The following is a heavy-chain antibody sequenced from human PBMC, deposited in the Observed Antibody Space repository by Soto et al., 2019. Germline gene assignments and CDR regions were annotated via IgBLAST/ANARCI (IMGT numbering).Heavy chain of an antibody. Sequence: PGGSLRLSCAASGFTFSSYSMNWVRQAPGKGLEWVANIKGDGSEKYYGNSVKGRFTISRDNAKNSLYLQMNSLRAEDTAVYYCARDIFCGRDRRYFFTVDIWGQWTMVTVAS. CDR2: IKGDGSEK. J-gene: IGHJ3*02. CDR1: GFTFSSYS. CDR3: ARDIFCGRDRRYFFTVDI. D-gene: IGHD3-9*01. V-gene: IGHV3-7*01.